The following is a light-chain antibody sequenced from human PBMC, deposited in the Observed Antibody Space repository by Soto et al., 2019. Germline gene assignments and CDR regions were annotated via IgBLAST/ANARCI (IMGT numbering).Light chain of an antibody. CDR1: SRDVGGYNY. Sequence: SALTQPASVSGSPGQSITISCTGTSRDVGGYNYVSWYQQHPGKAPTLMIYAVSNRPSGVSNRFSGSKSGNTASLTISVLQAEDEADYYCSSYTSSSPVVFGGGTKLTVL. J-gene: IGLJ2*01. V-gene: IGLV2-14*01. CDR3: SSYTSSSPVV. CDR2: AVS.